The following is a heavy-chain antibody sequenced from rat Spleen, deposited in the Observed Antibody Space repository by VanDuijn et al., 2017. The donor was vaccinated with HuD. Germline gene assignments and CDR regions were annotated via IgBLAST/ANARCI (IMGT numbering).Heavy chain of an antibody. Sequence: EVQLVESGGGLVQPGRSLKLSCAASGFTFSDYAMAWVRQAPEKGLEWVATITHDDGSTYYPDSVKGRFTISRDNAKSTLYLQMNSLRSEDTATYYCIREVRVAAISTGFDYWGQGVMVTVSS. CDR3: IREVRVAAISTGFDY. J-gene: IGHJ2*01. D-gene: IGHD1-2*01. CDR2: ITHDDGST. V-gene: IGHV5-7*01. CDR1: GFTFSDYA.